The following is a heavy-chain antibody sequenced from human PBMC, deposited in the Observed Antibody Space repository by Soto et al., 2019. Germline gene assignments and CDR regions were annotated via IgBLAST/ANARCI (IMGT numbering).Heavy chain of an antibody. CDR1: GFSVTTKY. CDR2: IYHDGTT. Sequence: EVQLLESGGGLIQPGGSLRLSCVASGFSVTTKYMNWVRQAPGKGLEWVSVIYHDGTTYYADSVKGRFTVSRDDSKNTLYPHMDSLRTDDTGVYFCARELVVVVDDNADYYGLDVWGHGTTVTVSS. V-gene: IGHV3-53*01. D-gene: IGHD2-21*01. CDR3: ARELVVVVDDNADYYGLDV. J-gene: IGHJ6*02.